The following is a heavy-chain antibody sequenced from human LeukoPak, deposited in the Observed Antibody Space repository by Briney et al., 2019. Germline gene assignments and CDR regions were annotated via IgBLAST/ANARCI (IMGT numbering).Heavy chain of an antibody. CDR1: GFTFSSYG. V-gene: IGHV3-33*01. J-gene: IGHJ6*02. D-gene: IGHD3-10*01. Sequence: GGSLRLSCAASGFTFSSYGMHWVRQAPNKGLEWVAFIWNDGSIKYYADSVKGRFTISRDNSKNTLYLQMNSLRAEDTAVYYCARALFAGAFYGMDVWGQGTTVTVSS. CDR3: ARALFAGAFYGMDV. CDR2: IWNDGSIK.